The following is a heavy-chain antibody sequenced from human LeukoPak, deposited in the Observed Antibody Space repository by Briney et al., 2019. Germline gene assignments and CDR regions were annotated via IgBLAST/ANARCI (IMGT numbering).Heavy chain of an antibody. J-gene: IGHJ4*02. Sequence: GGSLRLSCAASGFTFRDYALHWVRQGPGKGLEWVSRISWNSGRIAYADSVKGRFTISRDNAKNSLYLQMNSLRVDDSALYYCAKATVTTWGPPADDWGQGTQVTVSS. CDR2: ISWNSGRI. CDR3: AKATVTTWGPPADD. CDR1: GFTFRDYA. D-gene: IGHD4-17*01. V-gene: IGHV3-9*01.